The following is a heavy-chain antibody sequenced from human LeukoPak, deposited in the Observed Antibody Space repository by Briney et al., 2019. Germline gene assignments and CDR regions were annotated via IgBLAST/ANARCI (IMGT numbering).Heavy chain of an antibody. J-gene: IGHJ4*02. Sequence: ASVKVSCKASGGTFSSYAISWVRQAPGQGLEWVGRIIPILGIANYAQKFQGRVTITADKSTSTAYMELSSLRSEDTAVYYCARGVRGYDSSDWGQGTLVTVSS. CDR2: IIPILGIA. CDR1: GGTFSSYA. D-gene: IGHD3-3*01. V-gene: IGHV1-69*04. CDR3: ARGVRGYDSSD.